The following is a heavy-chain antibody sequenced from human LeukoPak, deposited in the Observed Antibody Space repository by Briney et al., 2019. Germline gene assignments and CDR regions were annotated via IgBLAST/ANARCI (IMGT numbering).Heavy chain of an antibody. D-gene: IGHD2-8*02. CDR3: AKDVLGIYWYFDL. Sequence: GGSLRLSCAASGFTFSGYAMSWVRQAPGKGLEWVSAISGSGGSTYYADSVKGRFTISRDNSKNTLYLQMNSLRAEDTAVYYCAKDVLGIYWYFDLWGRGTLVTVSS. CDR1: GFTFSGYA. V-gene: IGHV3-23*01. J-gene: IGHJ2*01. CDR2: ISGSGGST.